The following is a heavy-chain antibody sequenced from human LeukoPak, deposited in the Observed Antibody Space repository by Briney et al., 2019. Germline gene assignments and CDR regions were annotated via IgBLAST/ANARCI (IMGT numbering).Heavy chain of an antibody. CDR3: ARQAVTAMVDY. CDR2: IYPGDSDT. Sequence: GESLKISCKGSGYSFSSYWIGWVRQMPGKGLEWMGIIYPGDSDTRYSPSFEGQVTISADKSISTAYLQWSSLKASDTAMYYCARQAVTAMVDYWGQGTLLTVSS. D-gene: IGHD5-18*01. J-gene: IGHJ4*02. V-gene: IGHV5-51*01. CDR1: GYSFSSYW.